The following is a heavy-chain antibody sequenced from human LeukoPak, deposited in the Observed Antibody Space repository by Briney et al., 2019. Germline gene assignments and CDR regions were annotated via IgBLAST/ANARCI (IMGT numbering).Heavy chain of an antibody. J-gene: IGHJ5*02. CDR1: GGSISSYY. CDR2: IYYSGST. V-gene: IGHV4-59*01. CDR3: ARDRWFGELSYWFDP. D-gene: IGHD3-10*01. Sequence: SETLSLTCTVSGGSISSYYWSWIRQPPGKGLEWIGYIYYSGSTNYNPSLKGRVTISVDTSKNQFSLKLSSVTAADTAVYYCARDRWFGELSYWFDPWGQGTLVTVSS.